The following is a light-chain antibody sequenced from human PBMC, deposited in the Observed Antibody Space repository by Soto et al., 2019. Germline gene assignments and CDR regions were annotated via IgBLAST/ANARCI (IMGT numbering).Light chain of an antibody. CDR3: QQADSFPLT. Sequence: DIQMTQSPSFVSASVGDRVIITCRASQGIRGRLAWYQQKPGEAPRLLIYAASKLQRGVPSRFSGSYSGTDFTLTVRDLQPEDFATYYCQQADSFPLTFGGGTKGEI. CDR1: QGIRGR. V-gene: IGKV1D-12*01. CDR2: AAS. J-gene: IGKJ4*01.